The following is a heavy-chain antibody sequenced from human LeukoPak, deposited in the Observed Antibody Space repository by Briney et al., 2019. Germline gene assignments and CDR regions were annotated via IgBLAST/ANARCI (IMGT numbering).Heavy chain of an antibody. D-gene: IGHD6-19*01. CDR3: ASWPGGWYGEDS. CDR2: IYHSGST. Sequence: PSETLSLACTVSGGSISSGGYYWSWIRQPPGKGLEWIGYIYHSGSTYYNPSLKSRVTISVDRSKNQFSLKLSSVTAADTAVYYCASWPGGWYGEDSWGQGTLVTVSS. V-gene: IGHV4-30-2*01. CDR1: GGSISSGGYY. J-gene: IGHJ4*02.